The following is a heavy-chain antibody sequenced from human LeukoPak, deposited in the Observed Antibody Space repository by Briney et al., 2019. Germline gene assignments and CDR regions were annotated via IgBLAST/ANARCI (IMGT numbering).Heavy chain of an antibody. J-gene: IGHJ6*04. CDR1: GGSISSYY. CDR3: ARDRLPDV. Sequence: SETLSLTCSVSGGSISSYYWSWIRQPPGKGLEWIGYIYYSGSTNYNPSLKSRVTISVDTSKNQFSLKLSSVTAADTAVYYCARDRLPDVWGKGTTVTISS. V-gene: IGHV4-59*01. CDR2: IYYSGST. D-gene: IGHD6-6*01.